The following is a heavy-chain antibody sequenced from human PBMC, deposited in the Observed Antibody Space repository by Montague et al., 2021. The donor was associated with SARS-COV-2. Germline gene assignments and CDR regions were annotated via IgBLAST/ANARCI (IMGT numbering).Heavy chain of an antibody. D-gene: IGHD2-2*01. V-gene: IGHV3-23*01. Sequence: SLRLSCAASGFTLSSYAMNWVRQAPGKGLEWVSSISGSDDTTYYADSVKGRSTISRDSSKNTLYLQMNSLRVEETAVYYCAIGFTSWPRGLFDYWGQGSLVTVSS. CDR1: GFTLSSYA. CDR3: AIGFTSWPRGLFDY. CDR2: ISGSDDTT. J-gene: IGHJ4*02.